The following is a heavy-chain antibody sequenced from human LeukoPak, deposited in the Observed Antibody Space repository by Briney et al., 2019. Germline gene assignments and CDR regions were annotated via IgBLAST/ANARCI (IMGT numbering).Heavy chain of an antibody. J-gene: IGHJ4*02. D-gene: IGHD6-19*01. Sequence: GESLKISCKGSGYNFATYWIAWVRQMPGKGLEWMGIIYPGDSDTRYSPSFQGQVTISADRSITTAYLQWSSLKASDTAMYYCARHGGPVAPGDYWGQGTLVTFSS. CDR1: GYNFATYW. CDR3: ARHGGPVAPGDY. CDR2: IYPGDSDT. V-gene: IGHV5-51*01.